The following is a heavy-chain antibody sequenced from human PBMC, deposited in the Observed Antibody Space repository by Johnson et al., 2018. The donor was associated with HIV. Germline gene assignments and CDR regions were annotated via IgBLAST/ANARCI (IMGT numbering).Heavy chain of an antibody. CDR2: ISYDGTYN. Sequence: QVQLVESRGVLVQPGGSLRLSCAAPRFTVSSYAMHWVRQAPGKGLEWVAIISYDGTYNYYEDSVKGRFTISRDNSKNTLYLHMNSLRVDDTAVYHWARPSVMTTLTTTPWAFDIWGQGTMVTVSS. D-gene: IGHD4-17*01. CDR1: RFTVSSYA. CDR3: ARPSVMTTLTTTPWAFDI. V-gene: IGHV3-30*04. J-gene: IGHJ3*02.